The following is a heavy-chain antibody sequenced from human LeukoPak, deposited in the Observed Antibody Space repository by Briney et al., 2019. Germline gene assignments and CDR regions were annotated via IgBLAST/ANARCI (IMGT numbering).Heavy chain of an antibody. CDR3: ARHTRPNFDY. CDR1: GDSISSSRSSGYY. J-gene: IGHJ4*02. V-gene: IGHV4-39*01. Sequence: PSETLSLTCTVSGDSISSSRSSGYYWAWIRQPPGKGLQWMGTIYYTGITYYNSALKSRVTMSVDTSKNQIYLNLASMTATDTAVYFCARHTRPNFDYWGRGDLVIVSS. CDR2: IYYTGIT. D-gene: IGHD6-6*01.